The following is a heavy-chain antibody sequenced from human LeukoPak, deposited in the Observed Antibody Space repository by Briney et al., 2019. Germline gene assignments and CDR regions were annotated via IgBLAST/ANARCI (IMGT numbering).Heavy chain of an antibody. CDR1: GFIFSDYY. CDR3: ARVYYDSSGYYPVDY. CDR2: ISSSGRNI. D-gene: IGHD3-22*01. J-gene: IGHJ4*02. V-gene: IGHV3-11*04. Sequence: GGSLRLSCAASGFIFSDYYMSWIRQAPGKGLEWVSYISSSGRNIYHADSVKGRFTISRDNAKNSLYLQMNSLRAEDTAAYYCARVYYDSSGYYPVDYWGQGTLVTVSS.